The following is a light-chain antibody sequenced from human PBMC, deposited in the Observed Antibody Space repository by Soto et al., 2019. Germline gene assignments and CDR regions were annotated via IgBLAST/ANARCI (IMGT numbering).Light chain of an antibody. J-gene: IGLJ1*01. CDR3: QSYDSSNHGV. CDR1: SGSIASNY. CDR2: EDN. Sequence: NFMLTQPHSVSESPGKTVTISCTRSSGSIASNYVQWYQQRPGSAPTTVIYEDNQRPSGVPDRFSGSNDRSSNSASLTISGLKTEDEADYYCQSYDSSNHGVFGTGTKVTVL. V-gene: IGLV6-57*04.